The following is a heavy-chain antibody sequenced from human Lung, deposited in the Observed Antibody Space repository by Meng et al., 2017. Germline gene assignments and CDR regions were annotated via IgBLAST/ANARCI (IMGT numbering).Heavy chain of an antibody. J-gene: IGHJ4*02. CDR2: TAATDGGT. D-gene: IGHD2-8*02. Sequence: EVQLLESGGGLVQPGGPLRLSCAASGFTFSNYAMSWVRQAPEKGLEGVSATAATDGGTYHAASVRGRFTISRDNSKNTLSLQMNSLRADDTAIYYCARGTRVSCTGVICYPFDFWGQGTLVTVSS. CDR3: ARGTRVSCTGVICYPFDF. V-gene: IGHV3-23*01. CDR1: GFTFSNYA.